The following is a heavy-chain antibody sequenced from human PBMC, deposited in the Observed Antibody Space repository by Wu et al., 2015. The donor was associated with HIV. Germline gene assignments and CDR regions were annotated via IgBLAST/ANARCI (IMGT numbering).Heavy chain of an antibody. CDR1: GYTFTHYD. D-gene: IGHD3-16*01. Sequence: QVQLVQSGAEVKKPGASVKVCCKASGYTFTHYDINWVRQASGQGLEWMGWMNPNSGNTGYRQRFQGRVTMTRDNSITTAYMELRGLRYEDTAIYYCAVLYDVEGDKAILDHWGQGTVVTVSS. CDR3: AVLYDVEGDKAILDH. V-gene: IGHV1-8*01. J-gene: IGHJ4*02. CDR2: MNPNSGNT.